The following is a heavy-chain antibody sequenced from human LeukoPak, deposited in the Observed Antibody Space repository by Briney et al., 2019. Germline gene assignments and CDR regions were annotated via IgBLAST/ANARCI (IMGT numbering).Heavy chain of an antibody. J-gene: IGHJ4*02. Sequence: SETLSLTCTVSGGSISSGDYYWSWIRQPPGKGLEWIGYIYYSGSTYYNPSLKSRVTISVDTSKNQFSLKLSSVTAADTAVYYCARDGSNYAALDYWGQGTLVTVS. CDR1: GGSISSGDYY. V-gene: IGHV4-30-4*08. D-gene: IGHD4-11*01. CDR2: IYYSGST. CDR3: ARDGSNYAALDY.